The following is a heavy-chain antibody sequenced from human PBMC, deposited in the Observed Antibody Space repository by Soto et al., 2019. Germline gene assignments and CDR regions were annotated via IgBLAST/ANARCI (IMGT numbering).Heavy chain of an antibody. Sequence: SVKVSCKASGGTFSSYAISWVRQAPGQGLEWMGGIIPIFGTANCAQKFQGRVTITADESTSTAYMELSSPRSEATAVYSCARDPGGFTMVRGASYYYYGTDVWGQGTTVTVSS. CDR3: ARDPGGFTMVRGASYYYYGTDV. CDR2: IIPIFGTA. D-gene: IGHD3-10*01. CDR1: GGTFSSYA. V-gene: IGHV1-69*13. J-gene: IGHJ6*02.